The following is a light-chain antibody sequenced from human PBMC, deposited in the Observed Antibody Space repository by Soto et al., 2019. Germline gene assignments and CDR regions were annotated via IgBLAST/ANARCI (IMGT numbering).Light chain of an antibody. CDR3: CSYAANFAV. CDR1: SIGFGDYNF. CDR2: DVT. V-gene: IGLV2-11*01. Sequence: QSALTQPRSVSGSPGQSVAISCTGTSIGFGDYNFVSWYQQHPGKAPKLIIFDVTKRPSGVPDRFSGSKSGNTASLTISGLQGEDEADYYCCSYAANFAVFGGGTQLTVL. J-gene: IGLJ2*01.